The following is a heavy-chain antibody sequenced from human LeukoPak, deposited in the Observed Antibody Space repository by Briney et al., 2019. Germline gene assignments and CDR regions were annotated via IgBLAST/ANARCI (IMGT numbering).Heavy chain of an antibody. CDR3: ARHAAYGPLAV. J-gene: IGHJ3*01. Sequence: NPSETLSLTCTVSDGSISSSTYSWDWIRQPPGKGLEWIGNIFSDGTTDYNPSLKSRVTMSVDTSNSQFSLQVNSVTAADTAVYYCARHAAYGPLAVWGQGAMVTVSS. D-gene: IGHD3-10*01. CDR1: DGSISSSTYS. CDR2: IFSDGTT. V-gene: IGHV4-39*01.